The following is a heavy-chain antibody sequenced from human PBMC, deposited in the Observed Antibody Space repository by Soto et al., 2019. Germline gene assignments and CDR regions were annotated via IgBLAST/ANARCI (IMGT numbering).Heavy chain of an antibody. J-gene: IGHJ6*02. CDR2: IIPIFGTA. D-gene: IGHD3-22*01. Sequence: SVKVSCKASGGTFSSYAISWVRQAPGQGLEWMGGIIPIFGTANYAQKFQGRVTITADESTSTAYMELSSLRSEDTAVYYCARRDYYDSSGYHYYGMDVWGQGPTVTVSS. CDR3: ARRDYYDSSGYHYYGMDV. V-gene: IGHV1-69*13. CDR1: GGTFSSYA.